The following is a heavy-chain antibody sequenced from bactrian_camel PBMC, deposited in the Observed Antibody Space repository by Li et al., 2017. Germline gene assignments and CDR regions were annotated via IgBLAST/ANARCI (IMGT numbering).Heavy chain of an antibody. D-gene: IGHD1*01. CDR1: GFIHDVDA. CDR3: ATSTYWTYVTGPYNY. V-gene: IGHV3S9*01. Sequence: QVQLVESGGGLVQPGGSLSVSCVASGFIHDVDAMGWIRQASGKGLEWVASIHTGGSTSYADSVKDRFTISRDKGTVYLQMNSLKPEDTAMYYCATSTYWTYVTGPYNYWGQGTQVTVS. J-gene: IGHJ4*01. CDR2: IHTGGST.